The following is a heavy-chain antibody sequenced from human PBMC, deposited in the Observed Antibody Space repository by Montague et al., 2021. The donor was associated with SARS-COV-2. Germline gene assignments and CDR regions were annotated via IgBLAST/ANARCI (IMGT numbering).Heavy chain of an antibody. J-gene: IGHJ6*02. Sequence: TLSLTCTVDGGSISGGSYYWSWIRQPAGKGLQWIGRRYTSGRTNYNPSLKSRVTISVDTSKNQFSLKLSSVTAADTAVYYCAGGPAATYYYGMEVWGQGTTVTVSS. CDR3: AGGPAATYYYGMEV. D-gene: IGHD2-15*01. CDR1: GGSISGGSYY. V-gene: IGHV4-61*02. CDR2: RYTSGRT.